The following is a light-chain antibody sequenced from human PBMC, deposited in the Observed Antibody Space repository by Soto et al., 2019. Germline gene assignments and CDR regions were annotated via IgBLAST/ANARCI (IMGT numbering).Light chain of an antibody. CDR1: QSVSTN. CDR3: QQYSNWRT. V-gene: IGKV3-15*01. CDR2: GAS. J-gene: IGKJ1*01. Sequence: EIVMTQSPATLSASPGERATLSCRASQSVSTNLAWYQQKPGQAPRLLIYGASTRATGIPARFSGSGSGAEFTLTISSLQSEDFAVYYCQQYSNWRTFGQGTKVEV.